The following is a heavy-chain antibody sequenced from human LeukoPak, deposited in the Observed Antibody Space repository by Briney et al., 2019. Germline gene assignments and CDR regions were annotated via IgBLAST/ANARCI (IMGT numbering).Heavy chain of an antibody. CDR1: GYSFITHW. CDR2: IYPGGSDT. Sequence: GESLKISCKASGYSFITHWIAWVRQTPGKGLEWMGIIYPGGSDTKYSPSFQGQVTISADKSISTAYLQWSSLKASDTAMYYCAKGAGGSGSYYPYFWGQGTLVTVSS. CDR3: AKGAGGSGSYYPYF. D-gene: IGHD3-10*01. V-gene: IGHV5-51*01. J-gene: IGHJ4*02.